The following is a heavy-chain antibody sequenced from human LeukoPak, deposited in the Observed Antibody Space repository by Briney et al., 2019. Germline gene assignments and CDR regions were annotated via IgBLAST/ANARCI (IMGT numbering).Heavy chain of an antibody. D-gene: IGHD3-10*01. V-gene: IGHV4-30-4*01. CDR2: IYYSGST. CDR1: GGSISSGDYY. CDR3: ARLASMTAREYYFDY. J-gene: IGHJ4*02. Sequence: SQTLSLTCTVSGGSISSGDYYWSWIRQPPGKGLEWIGYIYYSGSTYYNPSLKSRVTISVDTSKNQFSLKLSSVTAAEKAVYYCARLASMTAREYYFDYWGQGTLVTVSS.